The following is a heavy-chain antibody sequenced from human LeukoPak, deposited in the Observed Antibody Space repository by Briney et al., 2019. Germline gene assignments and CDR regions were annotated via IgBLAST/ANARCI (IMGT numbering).Heavy chain of an antibody. CDR3: AAKGGPWKGGANYY. D-gene: IGHD4/OR15-4a*01. J-gene: IGHJ4*02. CDR2: ISSNGGST. Sequence: PGGSLRLSCAASGFTFSSYAMHWVRQAPGKGLEYVSAISSNGGSTYYANSVKGRFTISRDNSKNTLYLQMGSLRAEDMAVYYCAAKGGPWKGGANYYWGQGTLVTVSS. CDR1: GFTFSSYA. V-gene: IGHV3-64*01.